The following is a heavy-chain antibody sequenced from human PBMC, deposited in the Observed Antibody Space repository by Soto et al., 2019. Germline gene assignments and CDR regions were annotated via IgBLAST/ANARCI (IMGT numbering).Heavy chain of an antibody. V-gene: IGHV1-24*01. CDR3: ATDLSGPYCSGGSCFGDAFDI. CDR2: FDPEDGET. CDR1: GYTLTELS. J-gene: IGHJ3*02. D-gene: IGHD2-15*01. Sequence: ASVKVSCKVSGYTLTELSMHWVLQAPGKGLEWMGGFDPEDGETIYAQKFQGRVTMTEDTSTDTAYMELSSLRSEDTAVYYCATDLSGPYCSGGSCFGDAFDIWG.